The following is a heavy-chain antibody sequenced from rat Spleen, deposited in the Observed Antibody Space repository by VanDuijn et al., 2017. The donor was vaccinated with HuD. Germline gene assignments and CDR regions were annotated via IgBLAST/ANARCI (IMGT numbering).Heavy chain of an antibody. D-gene: IGHD1-9*01. CDR3: ARPTTGIPFNY. Sequence: EVQLVESGGGLVQPGRSLKLSCAASGFTFSDYNMAWVRQAPKKGLEWVATISSDGSITYYRDSVKGRFTVSRDNAKSTLYLQMDSLRSEDTAIYYCARPTTGIPFNYWGQGVMVTVSS. V-gene: IGHV5-7*01. CDR1: GFTFSDYN. J-gene: IGHJ2*01. CDR2: ISSDGSIT.